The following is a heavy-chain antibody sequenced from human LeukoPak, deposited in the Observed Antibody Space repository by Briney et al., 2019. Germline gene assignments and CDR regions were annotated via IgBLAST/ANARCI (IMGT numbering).Heavy chain of an antibody. J-gene: IGHJ3*02. CDR3: ARRSTVTRDVDI. V-gene: IGHV3-66*04. CDR2: IYSGGDT. Sequence: GGSLRPSCAASGFTASSNYMIWVRQAPGKGLEWVSFIYSGGDTYYADSVKGRFTISRDNSKNTVYLQVNSLRAEDTAVYYCARRSTVTRDVDIWGQGTMVTVSS. D-gene: IGHD4-17*01. CDR1: GFTASSNY.